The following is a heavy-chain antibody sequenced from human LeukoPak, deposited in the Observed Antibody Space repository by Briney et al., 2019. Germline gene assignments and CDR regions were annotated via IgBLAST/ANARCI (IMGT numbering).Heavy chain of an antibody. Sequence: GGSLRLSCAASGFTFSDYYMSWIRQAPGKGLEWVSYISSSSSYTNYADSVKGRFTISRDNAKNSLYLQMNSLRAEDTAVYYCARGGYSYGSGSYPDGAFDIWGQGTMVTVSS. CDR2: ISSSSSYT. V-gene: IGHV3-11*05. J-gene: IGHJ3*02. CDR1: GFTFSDYY. D-gene: IGHD3-10*01. CDR3: ARGGYSYGSGSYPDGAFDI.